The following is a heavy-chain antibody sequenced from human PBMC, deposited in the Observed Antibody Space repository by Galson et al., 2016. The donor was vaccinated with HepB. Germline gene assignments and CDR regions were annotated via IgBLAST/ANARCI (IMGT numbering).Heavy chain of an antibody. Sequence: SLRLSCAASGFTFSDYYMSWIRQAPGKGPEWLSDIDKSGTATYSLDSVKGRCTMSRDNTKNSLYRQLNSRRAEETAVYYCARASWYTFDTWGQGTMVTVSS. CDR2: IDKSGTAT. V-gene: IGHV3-11*01. CDR1: GFTFSDYY. J-gene: IGHJ3*02. CDR3: ARASWYTFDT. D-gene: IGHD1-1*01.